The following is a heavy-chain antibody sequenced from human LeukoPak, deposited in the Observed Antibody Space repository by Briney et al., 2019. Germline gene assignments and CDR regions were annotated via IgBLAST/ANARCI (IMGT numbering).Heavy chain of an antibody. CDR3: AREIGIAVAGSDY. J-gene: IGHJ4*02. Sequence: GGSLRLSCAGSGFTFNNYAINWVRQAPGKGLEWVSGISGSGVGTFYADSVKGRFTISRDNSKNTLYLHMNNLRAEDTAVYYCAREIGIAVAGSDYWGQGTLVTVSS. D-gene: IGHD6-19*01. CDR2: ISGSGVGT. V-gene: IGHV3-23*01. CDR1: GFTFNNYA.